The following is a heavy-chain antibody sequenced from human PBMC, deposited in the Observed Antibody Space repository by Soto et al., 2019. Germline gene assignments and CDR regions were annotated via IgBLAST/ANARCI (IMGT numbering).Heavy chain of an antibody. Sequence: PSETLSLTCTVSGDSIDTSNYYLGWIRQPPGKGLEWIGSIYFSGRTYYNPSLKSRVITSVDTAQNQLSLKLTSVTAADTAVYYCAPLVYYDFWSGHPRDGMDVWGQGTTVPVSS. D-gene: IGHD3-3*01. CDR1: GDSIDTSNYY. J-gene: IGHJ6*02. CDR3: APLVYYDFWSGHPRDGMDV. CDR2: IYFSGRT. V-gene: IGHV4-39*01.